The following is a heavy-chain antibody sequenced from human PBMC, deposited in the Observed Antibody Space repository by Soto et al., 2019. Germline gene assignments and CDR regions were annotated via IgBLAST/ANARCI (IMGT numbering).Heavy chain of an antibody. V-gene: IGHV2-26*01. CDR3: ARRHLAVAVSPWFDP. D-gene: IGHD6-19*01. CDR2: IDSSGEK. Sequence: QVTLKESGPVLVKPTETLTLRCTVSGLSITDSEMGVSWIRLPPGQPLEWLAHIDSSGEKSYRTFLKCRLAISKDTSKSQIVLTMTNMDPADTATYYCARRHLAVAVSPWFDPWGQGIPVTVSS. J-gene: IGHJ5*02. CDR1: GLSITDSEMG.